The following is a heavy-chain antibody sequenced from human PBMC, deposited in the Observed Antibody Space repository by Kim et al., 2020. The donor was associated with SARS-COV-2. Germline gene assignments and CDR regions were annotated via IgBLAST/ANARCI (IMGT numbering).Heavy chain of an antibody. D-gene: IGHD6-19*01. Sequence: SETLSLTCTVSGGSISTYYWSWIRQPPGKGLEWLGYVYYSGNTNYNPSLKSRVTISVDTSKNQFSLNLSSVTAADTAVYYCAKCSRGRYGMDVWGQGTTVTVSS. V-gene: IGHV4-59*08. CDR1: GGSISTYY. CDR2: VYYSGNT. CDR3: AKCSRGRYGMDV. J-gene: IGHJ6*02.